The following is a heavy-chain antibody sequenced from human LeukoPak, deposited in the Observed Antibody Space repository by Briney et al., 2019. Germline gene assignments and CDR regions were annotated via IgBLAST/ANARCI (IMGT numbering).Heavy chain of an antibody. CDR1: GYSISSGYY. CDR2: IYHSGST. D-gene: IGHD1-26*01. CDR3: ARFREGYFDY. V-gene: IGHV4-38-2*02. Sequence: SETLSLTCTVSGYSISSGYYWGWIRQPPGKGLEWIGSIYHSGSTYYNPSLKSRVTISVDTSKNQFSLKLYSVTAADTAVYYCARFREGYFDYWGQGTLVTVSS. J-gene: IGHJ4*02.